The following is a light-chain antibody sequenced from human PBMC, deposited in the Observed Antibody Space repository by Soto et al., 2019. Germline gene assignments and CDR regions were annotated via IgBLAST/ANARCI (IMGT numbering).Light chain of an antibody. CDR3: HQYHTYST. V-gene: IGKV1-16*01. CDR1: QGISNY. J-gene: IGKJ1*01. CDR2: AAS. Sequence: DIQMTQSPSSLSASVGDRVTITCRASQGISNYLAWYQQKPGKAPKLLIYAASTLQSGVPSRFSGGGSGTEFTLTISSLQPDDFATYYCHQYHTYSTFGQGTKVDIK.